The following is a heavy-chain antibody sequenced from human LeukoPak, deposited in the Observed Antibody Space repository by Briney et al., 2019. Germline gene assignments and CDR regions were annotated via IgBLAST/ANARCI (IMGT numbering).Heavy chain of an antibody. CDR1: GGSISSYY. CDR3: ARCLSGVIVGATNAFDI. Sequence: SETLSLTCTVSGGSISSYYWSWIRQPAGKGLEWIGRIYTSGSTNYNPSLKSRVTMSVDTSKNQFSLKLSSVTAADTAVYYCARCLSGVIVGATNAFDIWGQGTMVTVSS. V-gene: IGHV4-4*07. J-gene: IGHJ3*02. CDR2: IYTSGST. D-gene: IGHD1-26*01.